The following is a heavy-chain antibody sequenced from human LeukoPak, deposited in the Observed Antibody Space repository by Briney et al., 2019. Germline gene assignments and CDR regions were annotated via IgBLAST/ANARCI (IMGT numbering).Heavy chain of an antibody. CDR1: GFTFSSYG. J-gene: IGHJ4*02. CDR3: ARAPRNVVVVAATTGFDY. CDR2: IRYDGSNK. D-gene: IGHD2-15*01. V-gene: IGHV3-30*02. Sequence: PGGSLRLSCAASGFTFSSYGMHWVRQAPGKGLEWVAFIRYDGSNKYYADSVKGRFTISRDNSKNTLYLQMNSLRAEDTAVYYCARAPRNVVVVAATTGFDYWGQGTLVTVSS.